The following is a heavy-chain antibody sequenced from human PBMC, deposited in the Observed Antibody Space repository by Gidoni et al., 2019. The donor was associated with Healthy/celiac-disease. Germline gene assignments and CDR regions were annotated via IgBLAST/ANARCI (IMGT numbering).Heavy chain of an antibody. D-gene: IGHD6-13*01. V-gene: IGHV3-33*01. CDR1: GFPFRHYA. CDR3: ARELLAAASLDYNYGLDV. CDR2: RWYDGSNK. Sequence: VQLAESEGGLFQPGRSLRLSCSASGFPFRHYAMAWVRQAPGKGLEWVAVRWYDGSNKYFADYVKCRFTISRDNSKNTMYLQMNSLRAEDTAVYYCARELLAAASLDYNYGLDVWGQGTTVTVSS. J-gene: IGHJ6*02.